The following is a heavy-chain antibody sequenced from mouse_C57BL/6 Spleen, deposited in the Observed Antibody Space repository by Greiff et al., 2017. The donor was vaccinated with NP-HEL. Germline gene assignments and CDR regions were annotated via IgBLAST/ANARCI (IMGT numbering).Heavy chain of an antibody. V-gene: IGHV1-82*01. J-gene: IGHJ4*01. D-gene: IGHD2-2*01. Sequence: QVQLQQSGPELVKPGASVKISCKASGYAFSSSWMNWVKQRPGKGLEWIGRIYPGDGDTNYNGKFKGKATLTADKSSSTAYMQLSSLTSEDSAVYFCARSGLPYAMDYWGQGTSVTVSS. CDR2: IYPGDGDT. CDR3: ARSGLPYAMDY. CDR1: GYAFSSSW.